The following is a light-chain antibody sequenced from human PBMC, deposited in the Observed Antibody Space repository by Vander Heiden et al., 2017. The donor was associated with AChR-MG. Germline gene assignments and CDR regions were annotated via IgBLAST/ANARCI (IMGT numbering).Light chain of an antibody. CDR3: QQYNNLST. CDR2: NAN. Sequence: MAQSPSSLSATVGDRVTITCQASQDISNYINWYQQKPGKAPKLLIYNANNLETVVPSVCCGRVSGTDFTFTTSSLQTEDIATHSCQQYNNLSTLGQGTRLDI. J-gene: IGKJ5*01. V-gene: IGKV1-33*01. CDR1: QDISNY.